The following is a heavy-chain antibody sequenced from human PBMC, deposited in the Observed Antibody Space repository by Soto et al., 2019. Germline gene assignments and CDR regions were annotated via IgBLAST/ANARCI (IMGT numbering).Heavy chain of an antibody. CDR1: GLPFSTYG. CDR2: IWNDGSTK. J-gene: IGHJ3*02. Sequence: GGSPRLSCAASGLPFSTYGMHWVRQAPGKGLEWVAVIWNDGSTKYYADSVKGRFTISRDDSKNTLYLQMNSLRAEDTAVYYCARVLRYFDWDYAFDIWGQGTMVTVS. D-gene: IGHD3-9*01. CDR3: ARVLRYFDWDYAFDI. V-gene: IGHV3-33*01.